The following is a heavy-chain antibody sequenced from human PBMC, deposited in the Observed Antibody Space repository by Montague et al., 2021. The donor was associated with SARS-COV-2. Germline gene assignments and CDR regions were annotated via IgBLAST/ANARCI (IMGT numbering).Heavy chain of an antibody. CDR1: GFDFSNYA. CDR3: SKDFFYKSGWFGSSDF. J-gene: IGHJ2*01. CDR2: ISGSGEAT. D-gene: IGHD6-19*01. Sequence: SLRLSCAASGFDFSNYAMTWVRQAPGKGLKWVSTISGSGEATFYADSVKGRFSFSRDNSRNTLFLQMNSLRAEDTAIYYCSKDFFYKSGWFGSSDFWGHGTLVTVSS. V-gene: IGHV3-23*01.